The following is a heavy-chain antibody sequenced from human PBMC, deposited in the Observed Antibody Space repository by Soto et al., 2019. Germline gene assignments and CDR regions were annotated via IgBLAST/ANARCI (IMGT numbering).Heavy chain of an antibody. CDR1: GGTFSSYA. D-gene: IGHD2-15*01. CDR2: IIPIFGTA. V-gene: IGHV1-69*01. Sequence: QVQLVQSGAEVKKPGSSVKVSCKASGGTFSSYAISWVRQAPGQGLEWMGGIIPIFGTANYAQKFQGRVTMTADESASTAYMELSSLRSEDTAVYYCARGFVSDCSGGSCYRFDYWGQGTLVTVSS. J-gene: IGHJ4*02. CDR3: ARGFVSDCSGGSCYRFDY.